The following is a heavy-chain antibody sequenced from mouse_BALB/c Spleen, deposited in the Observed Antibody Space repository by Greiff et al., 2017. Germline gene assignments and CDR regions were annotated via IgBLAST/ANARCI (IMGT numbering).Heavy chain of an antibody. Sequence: VKLVESGAELVKPGASVKLSCKTSGYTFTSYWIQWVKQRPGQGLGWIGEIFPGTGTTYYNEKFKGKATLTIDTSSSTAYMQLSSLTSEDSAVYFCARKERGYYFDYWGQGTTLTVSS. D-gene: IGHD3-2*02. J-gene: IGHJ2*01. CDR2: IFPGTGTT. V-gene: IGHV1S132*01. CDR1: GYTFTSYW. CDR3: ARKERGYYFDY.